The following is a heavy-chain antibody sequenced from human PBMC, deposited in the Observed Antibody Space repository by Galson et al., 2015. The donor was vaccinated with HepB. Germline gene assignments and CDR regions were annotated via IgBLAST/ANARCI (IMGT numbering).Heavy chain of an antibody. V-gene: IGHV1-3*01. Sequence: SVKVSCKASGYTFTDYAIHWVRQAPGQRPEWMGWINRYEGDTKYSQKFQGRVTITRDTSATTVYMELSRLRSEDTAVYYCARDDYGEFDYWGQGTLVTVSS. CDR2: INRYEGDT. CDR1: GYTFTDYA. D-gene: IGHD3-16*01. CDR3: ARDDYGEFDY. J-gene: IGHJ4*02.